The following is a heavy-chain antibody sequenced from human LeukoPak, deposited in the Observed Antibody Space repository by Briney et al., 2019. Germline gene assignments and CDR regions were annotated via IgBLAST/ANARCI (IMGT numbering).Heavy chain of an antibody. CDR1: GFTFSSYA. CDR3: AKVGPRYCSGGSCSPPSWFDP. J-gene: IGHJ5*02. Sequence: GGSLRLSCAASGFTFSSYAMSWVRQTPGKGLEWVSAISGSGGTTYYADSVKGRFTISRDNSKNTLYLQMNSLRAEDTAVYYCAKVGPRYCSGGSCSPPSWFDPWGQGTLVTVSS. CDR2: ISGSGGTT. V-gene: IGHV3-23*01. D-gene: IGHD2-15*01.